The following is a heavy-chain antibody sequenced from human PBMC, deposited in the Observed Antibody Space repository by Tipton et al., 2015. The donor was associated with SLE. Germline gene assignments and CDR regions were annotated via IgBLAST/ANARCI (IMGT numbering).Heavy chain of an antibody. CDR2: INPNSGAT. CDR3: ARERGQWLIPFDY. V-gene: IGHV1-2*06. J-gene: IGHJ4*02. D-gene: IGHD6-19*01. CDR1: GFTFTGYY. Sequence: QVQLVQSGAEVKKPGASVKVSCKASGFTFTGYYMHWVRQAPGQGLEYMGRINPNSGATNYSQKFQGRVTLTRDTSISTAYMELSRLRSDDTAVYYCARERGQWLIPFDYWGRGTLVTVSS.